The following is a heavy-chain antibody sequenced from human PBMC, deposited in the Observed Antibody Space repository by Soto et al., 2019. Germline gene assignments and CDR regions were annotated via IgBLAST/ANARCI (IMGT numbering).Heavy chain of an antibody. J-gene: IGHJ4*02. CDR3: VRPDSTGYYTH. V-gene: IGHV5-51*01. CDR2: INPADSDT. CDR1: GYSFTNYW. Sequence: GESLKISCKASGYSFTNYWIGWVRQMPGKGLEWMGIINPADSDTRYSPSFQGQVTVSVDKSISTAYLQRGSLKASDTAMYYCVRPDSTGYYTHWGQGTSVTVAS. D-gene: IGHD3-22*01.